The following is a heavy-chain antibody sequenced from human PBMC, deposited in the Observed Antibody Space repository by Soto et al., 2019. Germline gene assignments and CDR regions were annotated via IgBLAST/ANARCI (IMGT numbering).Heavy chain of an antibody. J-gene: IGHJ3*02. D-gene: IGHD3-22*01. CDR3: ARLYGLPSYYYDSSGYYPTWAFDI. Sequence: SETLSLTCTVSGGSISSSSYYWGWIRQPPGKGLEWIGSIYYSGSTYYNPSLKSRVTISVDTSKNQFSLTLSSVTAADTAVYYCARLYGLPSYYYDSSGYYPTWAFDIWGQGTMVTVSS. CDR2: IYYSGST. V-gene: IGHV4-39*01. CDR1: GGSISSSSYY.